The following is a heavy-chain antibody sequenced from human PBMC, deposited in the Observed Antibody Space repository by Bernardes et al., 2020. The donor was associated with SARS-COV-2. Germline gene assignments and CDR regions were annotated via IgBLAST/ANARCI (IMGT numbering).Heavy chain of an antibody. CDR1: GFIFTTYS. CDR2: ISSGGDTI. V-gene: IGHV3-48*01. J-gene: IGHJ4*02. CDR3: ARGWRVNSFDY. D-gene: IGHD2-15*01. Sequence: GPLRPPSVGSGFIFTTYSMSWVRQAPGKGLEWLLFISSGGDTIHDADSVRGRFTVSRDDAKNSVYLQMNSLRAEDTAVYYCARGWRVNSFDYWGQGALVTVSS.